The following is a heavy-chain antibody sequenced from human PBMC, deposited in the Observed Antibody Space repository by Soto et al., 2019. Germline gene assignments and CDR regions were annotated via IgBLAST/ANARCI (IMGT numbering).Heavy chain of an antibody. CDR2: IKSKTDGGTT. V-gene: IGHV3-15*01. Sequence: PGGSLRLSCAASGFTFTSAWMSWVRQAPGKGLEWVGHIKSKTDGGTTDYAAPVRGRFTISRDDSKNTLYVQLNSLKTEDTAVYYCTTDSILAPLFHWGKGTLVTVSS. D-gene: IGHD3-3*02. J-gene: IGHJ4*02. CDR1: GFTFTSAW. CDR3: TTDSILAPLFH.